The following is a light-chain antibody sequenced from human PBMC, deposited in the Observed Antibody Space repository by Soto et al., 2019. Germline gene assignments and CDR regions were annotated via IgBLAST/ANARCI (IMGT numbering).Light chain of an antibody. CDR3: QRLNDVPRT. CDR1: QGIGNY. J-gene: IGKJ1*01. CDR2: GAS. V-gene: IGKV1-27*01. Sequence: DIRMTQSPSSLSASVGDRVTITCRASQGIGNYLAWYQQKPGKVPKLVIYGASTLQSGVPSRFSGSGSGTDFTLTISSLQPEDVATYYCQRLNDVPRTFGQGTKVEV.